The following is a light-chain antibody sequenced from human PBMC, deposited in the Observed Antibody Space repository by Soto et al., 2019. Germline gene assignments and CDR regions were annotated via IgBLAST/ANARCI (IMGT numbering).Light chain of an antibody. CDR1: QSVLYSSNNKNY. V-gene: IGKV4-1*01. J-gene: IGKJ2*01. Sequence: IVMTQSPDSLAVSLGERATINCKSSQSVLYSSNNKNYLAWYRQKPGQPPKLLIYWASIRESGVPDRLSGSGSGTDFTLTISSLQAEDVAVYYCQQYYSTPPYTFGQGTKLEIK. CDR3: QQYYSTPPYT. CDR2: WAS.